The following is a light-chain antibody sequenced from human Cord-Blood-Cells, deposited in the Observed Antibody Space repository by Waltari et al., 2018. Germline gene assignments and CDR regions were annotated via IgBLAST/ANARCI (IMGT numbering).Light chain of an antibody. V-gene: IGKV1-5*03. Sequence: DIQMTQSPSTLSASVGARVTITCRASQSISSWLAWYQRKPGKAPKLLLYKASSLASGVPSRFSGSGSGTEFTLTISSLQPDDFATYYCQQYNSYSLTFGGGTKVEIK. CDR3: QQYNSYSLT. CDR1: QSISSW. CDR2: KAS. J-gene: IGKJ4*01.